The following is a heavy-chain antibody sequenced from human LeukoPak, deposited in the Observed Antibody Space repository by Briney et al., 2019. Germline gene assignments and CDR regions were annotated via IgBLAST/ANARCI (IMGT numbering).Heavy chain of an antibody. Sequence: GGSLRLSCAASGCTFKNYAMSWVRQAPGKGLEWVSGFCGGNALYADSVKGRFTISRDNSKNTLYLQMNRLRVEETAVYYCAKEVYYFDTSGLYSFAFDIWGQGTMVTVSS. CDR3: AKEVYYFDTSGLYSFAFDI. J-gene: IGHJ3*02. CDR1: GCTFKNYA. V-gene: IGHV3-23*01. D-gene: IGHD3-22*01. CDR2: FCGGNA.